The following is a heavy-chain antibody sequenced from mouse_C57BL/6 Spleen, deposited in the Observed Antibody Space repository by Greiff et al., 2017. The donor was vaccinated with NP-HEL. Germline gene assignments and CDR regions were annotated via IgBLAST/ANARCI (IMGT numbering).Heavy chain of an antibody. J-gene: IGHJ4*01. Sequence: EVKLVESGPGLVKPSQSLSLTCSVTGYSITSGYYWNWIRQFPGNKLEWMGYISYDGSNNYNPSLKNRISITRDTSKNQFFLKLNSVTTEDTATYYCARDRDYDYDDYAMDYWGQGTSVTVSS. D-gene: IGHD2-4*01. CDR1: GYSITSGYY. CDR2: ISYDGSN. V-gene: IGHV3-6*01. CDR3: ARDRDYDYDDYAMDY.